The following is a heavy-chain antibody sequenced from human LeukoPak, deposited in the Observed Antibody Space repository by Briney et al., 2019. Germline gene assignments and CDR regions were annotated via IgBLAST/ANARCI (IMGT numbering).Heavy chain of an antibody. Sequence: SETLSLTCAVSGGSISSGTYYWSWIRQHPGKDLEWIGYIYYSGSTYYNPSLKSRVTISVDTSKNHFSLKLSSVTAADTAVYYCARASSYCSSTSCYGMDVWGQGTTVTVSS. J-gene: IGHJ6*02. CDR1: GGSISSGTYY. V-gene: IGHV4-31*11. CDR2: IYYSGST. CDR3: ARASSYCSSTSCYGMDV. D-gene: IGHD2-2*01.